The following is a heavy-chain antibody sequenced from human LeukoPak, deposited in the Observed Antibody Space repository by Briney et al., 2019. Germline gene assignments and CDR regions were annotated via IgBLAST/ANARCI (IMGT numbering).Heavy chain of an antibody. CDR1: GFSFSSYD. Sequence: PGVSLTLSCVASGFSFSSYDMQWDRPAPGKGLEWVAVLSDDGRIKIYGDSVKGRLTISRDNSKNTLYLQMNSLRGEDTAVYYCARAAAETGSFRDNWFDPWGQGTLVTVSS. D-gene: IGHD3-9*01. CDR2: LSDDGRIK. J-gene: IGHJ5*02. V-gene: IGHV3-30*04. CDR3: ARAAAETGSFRDNWFDP.